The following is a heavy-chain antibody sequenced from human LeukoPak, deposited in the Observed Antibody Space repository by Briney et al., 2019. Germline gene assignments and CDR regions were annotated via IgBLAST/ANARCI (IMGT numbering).Heavy chain of an antibody. CDR2: ISDYNGNT. J-gene: IGHJ5*02. CDR3: ARDLYRDSLPVSWFDP. V-gene: IGHV1-18*01. Sequence: ASVKVSSQASGYTFTSYGISWVRQAHGQGIEWMGWISDYNGNTNYAQKLQGRVTMTTDTSTSTAYMELRSLRSDDTAVYYCARDLYRDSLPVSWFDPWGQGTLVTVSS. D-gene: IGHD4-11*01. CDR1: GYTFTSYG.